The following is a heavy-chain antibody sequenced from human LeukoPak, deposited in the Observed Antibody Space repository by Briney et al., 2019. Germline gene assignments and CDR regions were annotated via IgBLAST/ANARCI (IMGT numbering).Heavy chain of an antibody. Sequence: SETLSLTCTVSGGSISSGDYCWSWIRQPAEKGLEWIGRMCTRGSTDYNPSLKSRVIMSIDTSKNQFSLKLSSVAAADTAAYYCARAGGRDNSYGFQDYWGQGTLVTVSS. J-gene: IGHJ4*02. CDR3: ARAGGRDNSYGFQDY. V-gene: IGHV4-61*02. D-gene: IGHD5-18*01. CDR2: MCTRGST. CDR1: GGSISSGDYC.